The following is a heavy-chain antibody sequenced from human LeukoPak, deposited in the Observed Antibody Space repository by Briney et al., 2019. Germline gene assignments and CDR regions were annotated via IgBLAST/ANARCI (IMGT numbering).Heavy chain of an antibody. CDR2: INNDGVST. Sequence: GGCLRLSCATSGFTLSSYWMHWVPQVPGKGLEWLSRINNDGVSTSYADSVKGRFTISRDNSKNTLYLQMSSLRAEDTAVYYCAIDSGPLTSSAPFDYWGQGTLVTVSS. V-gene: IGHV3-74*01. J-gene: IGHJ4*02. D-gene: IGHD2-2*01. CDR1: GFTLSSYW. CDR3: AIDSGPLTSSAPFDY.